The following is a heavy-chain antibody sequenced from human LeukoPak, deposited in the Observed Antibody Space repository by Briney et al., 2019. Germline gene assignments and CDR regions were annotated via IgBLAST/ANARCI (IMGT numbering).Heavy chain of an antibody. D-gene: IGHD3-10*01. Sequence: ASVKVSCKASGYTFTGYYMRWVRQAPGQGLEWMGWINPNSGGTDYAQKFQGRVTMTRDTSISTAYMELSRLRSDDTAVYYCARDRRRVLLWFGETGYVDYWGQGTLVTVSS. J-gene: IGHJ4*02. CDR1: GYTFTGYY. V-gene: IGHV1-2*02. CDR3: ARDRRRVLLWFGETGYVDY. CDR2: INPNSGGT.